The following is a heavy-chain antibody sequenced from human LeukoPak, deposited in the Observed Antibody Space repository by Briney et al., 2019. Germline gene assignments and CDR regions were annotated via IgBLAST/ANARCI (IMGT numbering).Heavy chain of an antibody. D-gene: IGHD6-13*01. CDR3: ARDNPYSGSWEFDY. Sequence: ASVKVSCKASGGTFSSYAISWVRQAPGQGLEWMGWISAYNGNTNYALKLQGRVTMTTDTSTSTAYMELRSLRSDDTAVYYCARDNPYSGSWEFDYWGQGTLVTVSS. CDR2: ISAYNGNT. CDR1: GGTFSSYA. V-gene: IGHV1-18*01. J-gene: IGHJ4*02.